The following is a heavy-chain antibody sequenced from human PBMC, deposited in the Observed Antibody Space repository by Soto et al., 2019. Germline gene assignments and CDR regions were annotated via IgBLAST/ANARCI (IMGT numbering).Heavy chain of an antibody. CDR3: ARDYYDSSTYYQYYYYYYGMDV. D-gene: IGHD3-22*01. J-gene: IGHJ6*02. CDR1: GFSFSSYA. CDR2: MSYDAKNK. V-gene: IGHV3-30*04. Sequence: QVQLVESGGGVVQPGRSLRLSCAASGFSFSSYAIHWVRQAPGKGLEWVAVMSYDAKNKHYADSVKGRFTISRDNSKNTLYLQMNNLRAEDTAVYYCARDYYDSSTYYQYYYYYYGMDVWGQGTTVTVSS.